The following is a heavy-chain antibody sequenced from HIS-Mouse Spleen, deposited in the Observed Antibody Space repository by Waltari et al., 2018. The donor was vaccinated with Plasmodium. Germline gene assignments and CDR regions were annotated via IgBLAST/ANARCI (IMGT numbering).Heavy chain of an antibody. V-gene: IGHV3-13*01. CDR3: ARGRWNHAFDI. D-gene: IGHD1-1*01. Sequence: EVQLVESGGGLVQPGGSLRLSCATSGFTFSSYDMHWVRQATGNGVGWVSAMGTACDTYYPGAVKGRFTISRENAKNSLYLQMNSLRAGDTAVYYCARGRWNHAFDIWGQGTMVTVSS. CDR1: GFTFSSYD. J-gene: IGHJ3*02. CDR2: MGTACDT.